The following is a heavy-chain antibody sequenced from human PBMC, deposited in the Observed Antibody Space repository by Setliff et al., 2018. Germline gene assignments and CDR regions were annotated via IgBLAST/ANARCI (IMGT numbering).Heavy chain of an antibody. V-gene: IGHV4-30-4*08. CDR2: IYSSGST. J-gene: IGHJ4*02. Sequence: SETLSLTCTVSGGSISSGDYYWSWIRQPPGKGLEWIGYIYSSGSTYYDPSLKSRVSISVDTSKNQFSLKLSSVTAADTAVYYCARESRYYYDNLGTLDYWGQGTLVTVSS. CDR1: GGSISSGDYY. D-gene: IGHD3-22*01. CDR3: ARESRYYYDNLGTLDY.